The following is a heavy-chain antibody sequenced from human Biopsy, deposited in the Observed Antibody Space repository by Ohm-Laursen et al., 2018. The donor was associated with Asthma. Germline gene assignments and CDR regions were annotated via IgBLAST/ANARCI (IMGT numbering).Heavy chain of an antibody. CDR3: ARKAGSCISRTCYSLDF. V-gene: IGHV1-69*13. CDR1: GGTFNTYV. D-gene: IGHD2-2*01. J-gene: IGHJ4*02. Sequence: VKISYKSLGGTFNTYVIGWVRQAPGQGLEWMGGINSVFGTTTYPQKFQDRVTITADDSTSTVYMELSSLRSEDTAVYYCARKAGSCISRTCYSLDFWGQGTLVTVSS. CDR2: INSVFGTT.